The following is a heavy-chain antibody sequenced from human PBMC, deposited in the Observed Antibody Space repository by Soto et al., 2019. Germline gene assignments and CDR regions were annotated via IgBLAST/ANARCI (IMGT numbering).Heavy chain of an antibody. CDR2: ISAYNGNT. V-gene: IGHV1-18*01. CDR3: ARDASDPTSITIFYYYYGMDV. D-gene: IGHD3-9*01. Sequence: GASVKVSCKASGYTFTSYGISWVRQAPGQGLEWMGWISAYNGNTNYAQKLQGRVTMTTDTSTSTAYMELRSLRSDDTAVYYCARDASDPTSITIFYYYYGMDVWGKGTTVTVSS. J-gene: IGHJ6*04. CDR1: GYTFTSYG.